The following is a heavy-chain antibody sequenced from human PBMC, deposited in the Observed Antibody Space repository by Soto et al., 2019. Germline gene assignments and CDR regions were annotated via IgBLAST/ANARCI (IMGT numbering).Heavy chain of an antibody. CDR2: IYYSGST. D-gene: IGHD2-2*01. CDR1: GGSISSGGYY. Sequence: SETLSLTCTVSGGSISSGGYYWSWIRQHPGKGLEWIGYIYYSGSTYYNPSLKSRVTISVDTSKNQFSLKLSSVTAADTAVYYCARVVPAAMIYYYYYMDVWGKGTTVTVSS. V-gene: IGHV4-31*03. J-gene: IGHJ6*03. CDR3: ARVVPAAMIYYYYYMDV.